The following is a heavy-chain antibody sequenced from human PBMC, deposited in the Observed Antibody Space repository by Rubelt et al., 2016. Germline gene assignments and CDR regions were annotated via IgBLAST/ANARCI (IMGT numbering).Heavy chain of an antibody. CDR1: GGTFSSYA. J-gene: IGHJ4*02. CDR2: ISAYNGNT. V-gene: IGHV1-18*01. D-gene: IGHD3-10*01. Sequence: QVQLVQSGAEVKKPGSSVKVSCKASGGTFSSYAISWVRQAPGQGLEWMGWISAYNGNTNDATKLQGRVTMTTDTSTSTAYMELRSLRSDDTAVYYCVGGEPADYWGQGTLVTVSS. CDR3: VGGEPADY.